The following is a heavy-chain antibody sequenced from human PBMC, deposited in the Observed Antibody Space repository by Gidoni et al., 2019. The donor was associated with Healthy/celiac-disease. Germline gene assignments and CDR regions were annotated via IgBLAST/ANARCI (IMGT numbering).Heavy chain of an antibody. CDR2: ISYDGSNK. V-gene: IGHV3-30*18. Sequence: QVQLVESGGGVVQPGFTFSSYGMHWVRQAPGKGLGWVAVISYDGSNKYYADSVKGRFTISRDNSKNTLYLQMNSLRAEDTAVYYCAKQGIAARPLYFDYWGQGTLVTVSS. CDR1: FTFSSYG. J-gene: IGHJ4*02. CDR3: AKQGIAARPLYFDY. D-gene: IGHD6-6*01.